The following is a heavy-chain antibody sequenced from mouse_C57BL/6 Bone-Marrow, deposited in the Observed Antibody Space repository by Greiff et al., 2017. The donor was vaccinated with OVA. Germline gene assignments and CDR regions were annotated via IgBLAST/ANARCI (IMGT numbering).Heavy chain of an antibody. D-gene: IGHD2-12*01. Sequence: EVKLMESGEGLVKPGGSLKLSCAASGFTFSSYAMSWVRQTPEKRLEWVAYISSGGDYIYYADTVKGRFTISRDNARNTLYLQMSSLKSEDTAMYKCTRACSYYTFYFDYWGQGTTLTVSS. CDR3: TRACSYYTFYFDY. J-gene: IGHJ2*01. CDR1: GFTFSSYA. V-gene: IGHV5-9-1*02. CDR2: ISSGGDYI.